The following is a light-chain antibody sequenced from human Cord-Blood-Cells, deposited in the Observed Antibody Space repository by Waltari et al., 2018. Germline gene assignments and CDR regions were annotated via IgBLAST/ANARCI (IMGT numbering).Light chain of an antibody. CDR1: QSVSSN. CDR2: GAS. J-gene: IGKJ1*01. Sequence: DIVMTQSPATLSVSPGETATLSCRASQSVSSNLAWYQQKPGQAPMLLIYGASTRATGIPARFSGSGSGTEFTLTISSLQSEDFAVYYCQQYNNWPRTFGQGTKVEIK. V-gene: IGKV3-15*01. CDR3: QQYNNWPRT.